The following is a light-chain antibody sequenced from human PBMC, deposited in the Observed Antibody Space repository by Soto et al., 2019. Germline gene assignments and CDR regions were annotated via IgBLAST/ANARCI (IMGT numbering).Light chain of an antibody. J-gene: IGKJ4*01. CDR3: QQLNSYPLT. Sequence: DIQLTQSPSFLSASVGDRVTITCRASQGISSYLAWYQQKPGKAPKLLIYAASTFQSGFPSRFSGSGSGTEFTLTISSLQPEDFATYYCQQLNSYPLTFGGGTKVEIK. V-gene: IGKV1-9*01. CDR1: QGISSY. CDR2: AAS.